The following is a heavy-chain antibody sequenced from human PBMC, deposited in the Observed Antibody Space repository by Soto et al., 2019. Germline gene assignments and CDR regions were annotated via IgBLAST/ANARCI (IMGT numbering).Heavy chain of an antibody. D-gene: IGHD3-10*01. CDR3: ARQGFGQLHGLVDV. V-gene: IGHV4-59*08. Sequence: PSETLSLTCSVSGGSITSHYCSWFRQPPGKGLEWIGYINHSGLTSYNPSLKSRVTMSVDTSKNHFPLKVNSVTAADTALYYCARQGFGQLHGLVDVWGPGTTVTVSS. J-gene: IGHJ6*02. CDR1: GGSITSHY. CDR2: INHSGLT.